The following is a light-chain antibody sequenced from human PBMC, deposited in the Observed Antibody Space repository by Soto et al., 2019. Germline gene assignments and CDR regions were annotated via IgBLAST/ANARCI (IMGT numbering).Light chain of an antibody. J-gene: IGLJ2*01. CDR3: SSYTSTNTLV. CDR2: EVT. CDR1: SSDIGVYNY. Sequence: QSALTQPASVSGSPGQSITISCTGTSSDIGVYNYVSWYQQLPDKAPKLMVYEVTHRPSGVSDRFSGSKSGNTASLTISGLQAEDEADYYCSSYTSTNTLVFGGGTKVTVL. V-gene: IGLV2-14*01.